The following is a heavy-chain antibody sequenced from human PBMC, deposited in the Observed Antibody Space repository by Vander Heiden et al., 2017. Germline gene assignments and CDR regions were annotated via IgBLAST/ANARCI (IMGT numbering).Heavy chain of an antibody. CDR3: ARESPQWDQSDAFDI. J-gene: IGHJ3*02. CDR1: GFTFSSYT. CDR2: ISSSSSYI. D-gene: IGHD1-26*01. V-gene: IGHV3-21*01. Sequence: EVQVVESGGGLVKPGESLRLSCAASGFTFSSYTMNWVRQAPGKGLEWVSSISSSSSYIYYGDSVTGRFTISRDNAKNSLYLQMNSLRGEDTAVYYCARESPQWDQSDAFDIWGQGTMVTVSS.